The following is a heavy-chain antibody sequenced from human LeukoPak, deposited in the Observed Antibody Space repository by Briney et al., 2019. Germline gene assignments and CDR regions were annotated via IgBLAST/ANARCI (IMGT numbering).Heavy chain of an antibody. D-gene: IGHD3-10*01. V-gene: IGHV3-23*01. CDR3: AKDHAVRGVIITGFDY. Sequence: GGSLRLSCATSGFTFSSYSMNWVRQAPGKGLEWVSAISGSGGSTYYADSVKGRFTISRNNSKNTLYLQMNSLRAEDTAVYYCAKDHAVRGVIITGFDYWGQGTLVTVSS. CDR2: ISGSGGST. J-gene: IGHJ4*02. CDR1: GFTFSSYS.